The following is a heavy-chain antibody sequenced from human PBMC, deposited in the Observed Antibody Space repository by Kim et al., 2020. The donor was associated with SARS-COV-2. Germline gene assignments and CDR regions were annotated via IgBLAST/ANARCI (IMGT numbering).Heavy chain of an antibody. CDR3: ARGPGPCDY. Sequence: ASVNVSCKASGYTFTDNPINWVRQAPGQGLEWMGWIDTNTGKPEYAQALTGRFVLSLDTSVATAYLQINSLEAEETAVYFCARGPGPCDYWGQGTLLTV. CDR2: IDTNTGKP. CDR1: GYTFTDNP. J-gene: IGHJ4*02. V-gene: IGHV7-4-1*02.